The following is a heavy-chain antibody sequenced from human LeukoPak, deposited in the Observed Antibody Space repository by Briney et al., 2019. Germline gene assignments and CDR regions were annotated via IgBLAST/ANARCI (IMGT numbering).Heavy chain of an antibody. CDR3: ARVCSHWIYYFDY. J-gene: IGHJ4*02. Sequence: SGTLSLTCTVSGGSISSYYWSWIRQPPGKGLEWIGYIYYSGSTNYNPSLKSRVTISVDTSENQFSLKLSSVTAADTAVYYCARVCSHWIYYFDYWGQGTLVTVSS. V-gene: IGHV4-59*01. D-gene: IGHD2-15*01. CDR1: GGSISSYY. CDR2: IYYSGST.